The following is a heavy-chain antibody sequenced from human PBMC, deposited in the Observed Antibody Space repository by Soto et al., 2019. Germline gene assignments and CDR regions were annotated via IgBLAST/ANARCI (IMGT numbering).Heavy chain of an antibody. V-gene: IGHV3-48*02. Sequence: EVQLVESGGGLVQPGGSLRLSCAASGFTFSSYSMNWVRQAPGRGLEWVSYISSSSSTIYYADSVKGRFTISRDNAKNSLYLQMNSLRDEDTAVYYCARAEPGIAGPFDFWGQGTLVTGSS. J-gene: IGHJ4*02. D-gene: IGHD6-13*01. CDR2: ISSSSSTI. CDR3: ARAEPGIAGPFDF. CDR1: GFTFSSYS.